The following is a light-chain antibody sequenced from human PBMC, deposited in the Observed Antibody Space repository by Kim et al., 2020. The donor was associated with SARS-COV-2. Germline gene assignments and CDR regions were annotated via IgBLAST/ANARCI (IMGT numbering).Light chain of an antibody. V-gene: IGKV1-17*01. CDR1: QNIRND. J-gene: IGKJ5*01. Sequence: GDRVTSTGRASQNIRNDLGWYQQKPGRAPKRLIYGASSLQSGVPSRFSGSGSGTEFTLTISSLQPEDFATYFCLQHNTYPITFGQGTRLEIK. CDR2: GAS. CDR3: LQHNTYPIT.